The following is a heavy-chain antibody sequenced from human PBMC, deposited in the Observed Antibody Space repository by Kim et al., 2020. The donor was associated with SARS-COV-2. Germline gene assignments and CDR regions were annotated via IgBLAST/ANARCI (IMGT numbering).Heavy chain of an antibody. CDR1: GFTFSSYD. J-gene: IGHJ6*02. D-gene: IGHD3-10*01. Sequence: GGSLRLSCAASGFTFSSYDMHWVRQATGKGLEWVSAIGTAGDTYYPGSVKGRFTISRENAKNSLYRQMNSLRAGDTAVYYCARALKDYYGSGSYYNSYPYGMDVWGQGTPVTVSS. V-gene: IGHV3-13*01. CDR2: IGTAGDT. CDR3: ARALKDYYGSGSYYNSYPYGMDV.